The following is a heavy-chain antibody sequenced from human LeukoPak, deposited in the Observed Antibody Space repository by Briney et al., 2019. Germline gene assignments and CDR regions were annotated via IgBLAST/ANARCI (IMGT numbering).Heavy chain of an antibody. V-gene: IGHV1-8*01. D-gene: IGHD4-11*01. CDR2: MNPNSGNT. CDR3: ARGSNYDLVSYYYGMDV. CDR1: GYTFTSYD. Sequence: ASVKVSCKASGYTFTSYDINWVRQATGQGLEWMGWMNPNSGNTGYAQKFQGRVTMTRNTSISTAYMELSSLRSEDTAVYYCARGSNYDLVSYYYGMDVWGQGTTVTVSS. J-gene: IGHJ6*02.